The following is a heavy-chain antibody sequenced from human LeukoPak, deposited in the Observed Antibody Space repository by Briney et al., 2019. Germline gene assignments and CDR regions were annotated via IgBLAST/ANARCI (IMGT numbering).Heavy chain of an antibody. J-gene: IGHJ3*02. CDR2: MYHSGST. Sequence: KTSQTLSLTCAVSGGSISSGGYSWSWLRQPRGKGLEWIGYMYHSGSTYYNPSLKSRVTISVDRSKNQFSLKLSSVTAADTAVYYCARGRDYYGSGSYHDAFDIWGQGTMVTVSS. CDR1: GGSISSGGYS. CDR3: ARGRDYYGSGSYHDAFDI. D-gene: IGHD3-10*01. V-gene: IGHV4-30-2*01.